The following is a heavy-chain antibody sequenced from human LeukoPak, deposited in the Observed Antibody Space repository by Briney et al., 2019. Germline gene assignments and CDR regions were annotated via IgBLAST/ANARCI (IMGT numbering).Heavy chain of an antibody. CDR2: ISSSSSYI. CDR3: ARLGCSSTSCYGIRYYFDY. V-gene: IGHV3-21*06. D-gene: IGHD2-2*01. CDR1: GFTFSSYS. Sequence: KPGGSLRLSCAASGFTFSSYSMNWVRQAPGKGLEWVSSISSSSSYIYYADSVKGRFTISRDNAKNSLYLQMNSLRAEDTAVYYCARLGCSSTSCYGIRYYFDYWGQGTLVTVSS. J-gene: IGHJ4*02.